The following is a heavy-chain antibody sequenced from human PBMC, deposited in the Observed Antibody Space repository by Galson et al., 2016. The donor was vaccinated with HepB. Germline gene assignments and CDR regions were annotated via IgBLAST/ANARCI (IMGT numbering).Heavy chain of an antibody. D-gene: IGHD1-26*01. CDR2: IDPSDSYT. Sequence: QSGAEVKKPGESLRISCKGSGYRFTSHWINWVRQMPGKGLEWMGRIDPSDSYTDYSPSFQGHVTISTDKPVSTVYLQWSSLKASDTATYYCARPRTSGSYSYWYFDLWGRGTVVTVSS. J-gene: IGHJ2*01. CDR3: ARPRTSGSYSYWYFDL. CDR1: GYRFTSHW. V-gene: IGHV5-10-1*01.